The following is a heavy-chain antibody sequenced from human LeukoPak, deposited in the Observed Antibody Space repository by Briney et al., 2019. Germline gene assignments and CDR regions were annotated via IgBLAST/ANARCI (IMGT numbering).Heavy chain of an antibody. CDR2: INPNSGGT. D-gene: IGHD3-10*01. J-gene: IGHJ4*02. CDR3: AREAGYMVRGVINY. CDR1: GYTFTGYY. Sequence: ASVKVFCKASGYTFTGYYMHWVRQAPGQGLEWLGWINPNSGGTNYAQKFQGRVTMTRDTSISTAYMELSRLRSDDTAVYYCAREAGYMVRGVINYWGQGTLVTVSS. V-gene: IGHV1-2*02.